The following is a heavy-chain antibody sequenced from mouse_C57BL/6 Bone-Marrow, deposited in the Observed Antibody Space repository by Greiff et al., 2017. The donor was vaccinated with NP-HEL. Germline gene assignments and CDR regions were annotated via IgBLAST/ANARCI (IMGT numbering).Heavy chain of an antibody. CDR3: ARTDCYGSSFDG. CDR2: IWSGGST. J-gene: IGHJ2*01. CDR1: GFSLTSYG. D-gene: IGHD1-1*01. Sequence: VKLMESGPGLVQPSQSLSITCTVSGFSLTSYGVHWVRQSPGKGLEWLGVIWSGGSTDYNAAFISRLTLSKDNSKNQVFFKMTSLQADDIAIYYCARTDCYGSSFDGWGKGTTLTVSS. V-gene: IGHV2-2*01.